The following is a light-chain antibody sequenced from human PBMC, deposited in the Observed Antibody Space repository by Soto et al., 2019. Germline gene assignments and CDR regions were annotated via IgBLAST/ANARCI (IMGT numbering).Light chain of an antibody. J-gene: IGLJ1*01. CDR1: SSNIGAGYD. Sequence: QSVLTQPPSVSGAPGHRVTISCTGRSSNIGAGYDVHWYQQLPGTAPKLLIYGNSNRPSGVPDRFSGSKSGTSASLAITGLQAEDEADYYCQSYDSSLSVHYVFGTGTKVTVL. CDR2: GNS. CDR3: QSYDSSLSVHYV. V-gene: IGLV1-40*01.